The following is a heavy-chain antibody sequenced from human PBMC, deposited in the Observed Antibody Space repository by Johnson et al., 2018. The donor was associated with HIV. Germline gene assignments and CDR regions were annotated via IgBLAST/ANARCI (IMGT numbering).Heavy chain of an antibody. D-gene: IGHD1-26*01. J-gene: IGHJ3*02. CDR1: GFTFSDYY. Sequence: QMLLVESGGGLVKPGGSLRLSCAASGFTFSDYYMIWIRQAPGKGLEWVAVISYDGSNKYYADSVKGRFTISRDNSKNTLYLQMNNLRAEDTAVYYCARDLVVGDHSTPLSHAFDIWGQGTMVTVSS. V-gene: IGHV3-30*14. CDR3: ARDLVVGDHSTPLSHAFDI. CDR2: ISYDGSNK.